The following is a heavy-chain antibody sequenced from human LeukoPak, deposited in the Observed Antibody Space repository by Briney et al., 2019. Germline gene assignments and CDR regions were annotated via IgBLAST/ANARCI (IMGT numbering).Heavy chain of an antibody. V-gene: IGHV4-59*08. J-gene: IGHJ4*02. CDR1: GGSISSYY. CDR3: ARQRSSGSRNYYFDY. CDR2: IYYSGST. D-gene: IGHD3-10*01. Sequence: SSETLSLTCTVSGGSISSYYWSWIRQPPGKGLEWIGYIYYSGSTNYNPSLKSRVTISVDTSKNQFSLKLSSVTAADTAVYYCARQRSSGSRNYYFDYWGQGTLVTVSS.